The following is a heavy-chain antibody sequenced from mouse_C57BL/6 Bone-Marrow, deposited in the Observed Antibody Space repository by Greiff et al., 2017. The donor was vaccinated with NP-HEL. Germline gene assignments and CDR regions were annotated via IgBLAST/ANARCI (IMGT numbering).Heavy chain of an antibody. J-gene: IGHJ2*01. Sequence: VKLQQSGAELMKPGASVKLSCKATGYTFTGYWIEWVKQRPGHGLEWIGEILPGSGSTNYNEKFKGKATFTADTSSNTAYMQLSSLTTEDSAIYYCARTRITTVVPYYFDYWGQGTTLTVSS. CDR1: GYTFTGYW. CDR3: ARTRITTVVPYYFDY. D-gene: IGHD1-1*01. V-gene: IGHV1-9*01. CDR2: ILPGSGST.